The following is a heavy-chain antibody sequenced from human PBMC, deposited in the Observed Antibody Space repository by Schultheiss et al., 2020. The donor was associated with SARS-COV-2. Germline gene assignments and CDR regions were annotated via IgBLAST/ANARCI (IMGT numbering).Heavy chain of an antibody. D-gene: IGHD2-15*01. V-gene: IGHV4-30-2*01. CDR1: GGSISSGGYY. Sequence: SETLSLTCTVSGGSISSGGYYWSWIRQHPGKGLEWIGYVYHWGTTYYNPSLNSRVTISIDRPKNQFSLKLSSVTATDTAVYYCASTSDIVVALASTWGQGTLVTVSS. CDR3: ASTSDIVVALAST. CDR2: VYHWGTT. J-gene: IGHJ1*01.